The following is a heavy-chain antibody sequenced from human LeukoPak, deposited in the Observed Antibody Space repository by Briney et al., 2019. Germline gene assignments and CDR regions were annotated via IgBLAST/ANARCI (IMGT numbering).Heavy chain of an antibody. Sequence: GGSLRLSCAASGFTFSSNWMHWVRQAPGKGLVWVSRINSDGTTTNYADSVQGRFTISRDNAKSSLYLQMNSLRDEDTAVYYCARDKGWPISYFDYWGQGTQVTVSA. CDR3: ARDKGWPISYFDY. V-gene: IGHV3-74*01. CDR1: GFTFSSNW. D-gene: IGHD3-3*02. J-gene: IGHJ4*02. CDR2: INSDGTTT.